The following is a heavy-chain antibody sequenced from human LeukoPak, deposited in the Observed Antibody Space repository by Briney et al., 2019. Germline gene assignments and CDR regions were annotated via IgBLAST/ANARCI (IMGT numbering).Heavy chain of an antibody. CDR3: AKDRVAVAGRGFDY. D-gene: IGHD6-19*01. CDR1: GFTFDDYA. J-gene: IGHJ4*02. CDR2: ISWNSGSI. V-gene: IGHV3-9*01. Sequence: GGSLRLSCAASGFTFDDYAMHWVRQAPGKGLEWVSGISWNSGSIGYADSVKGRFTISRDNAKNPLYLQMNSLRAEDTALYYCAKDRVAVAGRGFDYWGQGTLVTVSS.